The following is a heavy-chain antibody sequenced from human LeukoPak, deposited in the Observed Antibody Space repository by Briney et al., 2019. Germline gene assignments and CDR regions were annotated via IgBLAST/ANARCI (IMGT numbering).Heavy chain of an antibody. J-gene: IGHJ3*02. Sequence: GASVKVFCKVSGYTLNELSIHWVRQAPGGGPEWVGGFDPEEGEAIYAHKFQGRVSMTEDTSTDTAYMELRSLRSEDTAVYYCATDVETTDQEGAFDMWGQGTMVTVSS. V-gene: IGHV1-24*01. CDR1: GYTLNELS. D-gene: IGHD4-11*01. CDR2: FDPEEGEA. CDR3: ATDVETTDQEGAFDM.